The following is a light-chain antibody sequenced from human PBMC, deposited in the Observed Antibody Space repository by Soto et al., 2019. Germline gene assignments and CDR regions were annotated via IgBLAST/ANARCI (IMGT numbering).Light chain of an antibody. J-gene: IGKJ1*01. CDR1: QSISDS. V-gene: IGKV3-15*01. CDR2: GAS. CDR3: QQYNNWPWT. Sequence: EILMTQSPASLSVSPGGIATLSCRASQSISDSLAWYQQKPGQAPRLLIHGASTRATGFPARFSGSGSGTDFTLTISSLQSEDFAVYYCQQYNNWPWTFGQGTKVDIK.